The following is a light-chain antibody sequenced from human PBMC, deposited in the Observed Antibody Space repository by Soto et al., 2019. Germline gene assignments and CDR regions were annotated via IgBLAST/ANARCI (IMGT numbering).Light chain of an antibody. CDR2: AAS. V-gene: IGKV1-39*01. CDR3: QQSYSTPPT. CDR1: HSVNSY. J-gene: IGKJ4*01. Sequence: DIQMTQSPTSLSARVGDRVTIACRASHSVNSYLNWYQQKLGKAPKLLIYAASILQSGVSPRFSGSGSGTEFTLTIISLHPEDFATYYCQQSYSTPPTFGGGTKVEIK.